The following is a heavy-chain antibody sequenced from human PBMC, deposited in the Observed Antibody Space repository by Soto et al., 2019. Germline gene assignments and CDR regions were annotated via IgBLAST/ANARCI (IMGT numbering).Heavy chain of an antibody. CDR3: ARGEWLATIKPYFAY. D-gene: IGHD5-12*01. J-gene: IGHJ4*02. Sequence: ASETLSLTCTVSGGSMSSYYWSWIRQSPGKGLEWIGYIYYSGNTNYNPSLKSRVAISLDTSKNQFSLMLSSVTAADTAVYYCARGEWLATIKPYFAYWGQGTLVTVSS. CDR1: GGSMSSYY. CDR2: IYYSGNT. V-gene: IGHV4-59*01.